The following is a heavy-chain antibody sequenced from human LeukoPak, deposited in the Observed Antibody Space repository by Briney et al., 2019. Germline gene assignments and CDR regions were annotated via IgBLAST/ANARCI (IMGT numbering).Heavy chain of an antibody. V-gene: IGHV3-48*03. D-gene: IGHD6-19*01. J-gene: IGHJ6*03. CDR1: GFTFSSYE. CDR2: ISSSGSTI. CDR3: ARAGYSSGWPYYYMDV. Sequence: GGSLRLSCAASGFTFSSYEMNWVRQAPGKGLEWVSYISSSGSTIYYADSVKGRFTTSRDNAKNSLYLQMNSLRAEDTAVYYCARAGYSSGWPYYYMDVWGKGTTVTVSS.